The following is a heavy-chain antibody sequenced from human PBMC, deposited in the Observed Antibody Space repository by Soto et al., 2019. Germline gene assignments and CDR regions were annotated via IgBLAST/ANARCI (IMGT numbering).Heavy chain of an antibody. CDR3: TTGSYEGD. J-gene: IGHJ4*02. V-gene: IGHV3-15*07. D-gene: IGHD3-3*01. CDR1: DFIFTDAW. Sequence: EVQLVESGGGLVQPGGSLRLSCATSDFIFTDAWMNWVRQAPGKGLEWVGRIKTKAQGETKDYAAPVKGRFTITRDDSRIALHQQMTSLRTEGTELYYYTTGSYEGDWGQGVLVTVSS. CDR2: IKTKAQGETK.